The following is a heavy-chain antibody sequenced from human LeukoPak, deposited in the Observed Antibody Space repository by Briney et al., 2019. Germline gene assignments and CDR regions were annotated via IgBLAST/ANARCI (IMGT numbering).Heavy chain of an antibody. J-gene: IGHJ3*02. Sequence: GGSLRLSCAASGFTFSSYWMSWVRQAPGKGLEWVANIKKDGSEMYYVDSVKGRFTISRDNAKNSLFLQMNSLRADDTAVYHCARQETSSYNGAFDIWGQGTMVTVSS. V-gene: IGHV3-7*01. CDR3: ARQETSSYNGAFDI. CDR2: IKKDGSEM. D-gene: IGHD1-26*01. CDR1: GFTFSSYW.